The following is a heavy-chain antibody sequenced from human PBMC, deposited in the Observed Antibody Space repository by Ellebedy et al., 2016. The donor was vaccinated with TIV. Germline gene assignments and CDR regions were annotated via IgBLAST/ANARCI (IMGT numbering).Heavy chain of an antibody. CDR3: ARGRGYGSGWCFDY. J-gene: IGHJ4*02. CDR2: TYYRSKWYY. D-gene: IGHD6-19*01. CDR1: GDSVSSISAA. Sequence: SQTLSLTCAIPGDSVSSISAAWNWIRQSPSRGLEWLGRTYYRSKWYYDYAVSVKSRITINPDTSQNQFSLQQNSVTPEDTAVYYCARGRGYGSGWCFDYWGQGTLVTVSS. V-gene: IGHV6-1*01.